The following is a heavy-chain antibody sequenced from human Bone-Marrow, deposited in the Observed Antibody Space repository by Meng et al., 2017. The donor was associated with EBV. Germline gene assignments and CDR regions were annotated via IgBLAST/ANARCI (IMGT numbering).Heavy chain of an antibody. CDR3: ARAPNYGDYGFDY. Sequence: QVQLQESGPGLVKPSETLSLTCTVSGGSISSYYWSWIRQPPGKGLEWIGYIYYSGSTNYNPSLKSRVTISVDTSKNQFSLKLSSVTAADTAVYYCARAPNYGDYGFDYWGQGTLGTVAS. D-gene: IGHD4-17*01. J-gene: IGHJ4*02. CDR2: IYYSGST. CDR1: GGSISSYY. V-gene: IGHV4-59*01.